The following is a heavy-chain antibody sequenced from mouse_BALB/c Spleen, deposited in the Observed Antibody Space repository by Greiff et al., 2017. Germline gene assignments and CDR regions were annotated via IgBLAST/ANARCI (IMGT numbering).Heavy chain of an antibody. J-gene: IGHJ2*01. CDR1: GYAFSSYW. V-gene: IGHV1-80*01. CDR2: IYPGDGDT. D-gene: IGHD1-1*02. CDR3: ASTGGNGFAY. Sequence: QVQLQQSGAELVRPGSSVKISCKASGYAFSSYWMNWVKQRPGQGLEWIGQIYPGDGDTNYNGKFKGKATLTADKSSSTAYMQLSSLTSEDSAVYFCASTGGNGFAYWGQGTTLTVSS.